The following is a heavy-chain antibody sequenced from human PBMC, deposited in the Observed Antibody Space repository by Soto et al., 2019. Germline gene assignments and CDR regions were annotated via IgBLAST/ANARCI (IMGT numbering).Heavy chain of an antibody. J-gene: IGHJ3*02. Sequence: TSETLSLTCTVSGGSIDSGLYYWSWIRQHPGKGLQWIGSIYYSGSTYYNPSLKSRVTISVDTSKNQFSLKLSSVTAADTAVYYCARQPKHAFDIWGQGTMVTVSS. CDR1: GGSIDSGLYY. V-gene: IGHV4-39*01. CDR2: IYYSGST. CDR3: ARQPKHAFDI.